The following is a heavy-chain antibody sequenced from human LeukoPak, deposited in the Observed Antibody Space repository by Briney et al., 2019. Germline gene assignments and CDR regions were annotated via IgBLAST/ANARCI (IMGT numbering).Heavy chain of an antibody. J-gene: IGHJ5*02. CDR2: LSTYNDDT. D-gene: IGHD3-9*01. CDR3: ARGLVLRYFDWFSKSNWFDP. V-gene: IGHV1-8*01. Sequence: AASVKVSCKASGYSFTSYGISWLRQAPGQGPEWMGWLSTYNDDTRYAQKFQGRVTMTRNTSISTAYMELSSLRSEDTAVYYCARGLVLRYFDWFSKSNWFDPWGQGTLVTVSS. CDR1: GYSFTSYG.